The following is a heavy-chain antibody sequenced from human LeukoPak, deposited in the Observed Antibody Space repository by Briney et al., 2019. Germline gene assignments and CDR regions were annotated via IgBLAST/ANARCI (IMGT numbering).Heavy chain of an antibody. CDR2: IGGSGGGP. CDR3: ANEGSYSYRYYYFYYIDV. D-gene: IGHD5-18*01. V-gene: IGHV3-23*01. CDR1: GFTFSNYA. J-gene: IGHJ6*03. Sequence: GGSLRLSCAASGFTFSNYAMTWVRQAPGKGLEWVSVIGGSGGGPYYAHSVRGGFTDSKENSNNTLFLQMNSLGVEDTAVYDCANEGSYSYRYYYFYYIDVWGKGTTVTVSS.